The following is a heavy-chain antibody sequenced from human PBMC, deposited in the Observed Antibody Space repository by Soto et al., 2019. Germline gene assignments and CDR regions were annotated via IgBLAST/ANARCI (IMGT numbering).Heavy chain of an antibody. CDR3: ARDTQFPYCGNFY. Sequence: QVQLVQSGAEAKKPWASVKVYCRASGYTFTSYALHWVRQAPGTRLEWMGWINAGNGNTKYSQKFQGRVTITGDTSASTAYMELSSLRSEDTAVYYCARDTQFPYCGNFYWGQGTLVTVSS. V-gene: IGHV1-3*01. CDR2: INAGNGNT. CDR1: GYTFTSYA. D-gene: IGHD3-10*01. J-gene: IGHJ4*02.